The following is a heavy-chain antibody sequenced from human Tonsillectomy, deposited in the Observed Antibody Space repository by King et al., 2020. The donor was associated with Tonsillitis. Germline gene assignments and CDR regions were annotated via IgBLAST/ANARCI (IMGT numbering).Heavy chain of an antibody. CDR3: ARYVSGSFDY. CDR2: MYYSGTI. J-gene: IGHJ4*02. Sequence: QLQESGPGVVKPSETLSLTCTVSGGSMSRSDHFWAWIRQPPGKGLEWIGDMYYSGTIFYNPSLKSRITISGGSSENRFSLKLSSVTAADTAVYFCARYVSGSFDYWGQGALVTVSS. D-gene: IGHD1-26*01. V-gene: IGHV4-39*01. CDR1: GGSMSRSDHF.